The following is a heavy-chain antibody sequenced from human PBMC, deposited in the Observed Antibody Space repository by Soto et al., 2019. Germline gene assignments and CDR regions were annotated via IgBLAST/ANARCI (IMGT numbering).Heavy chain of an antibody. CDR1: GFTFSSYS. CDR2: ISSSSSYI. J-gene: IGHJ5*02. D-gene: IGHD2-15*01. V-gene: IGHV3-21*01. CDR3: ARDYGKLNP. Sequence: EVQLVESGGGLVKPGGSLRLSCAASGFTFSSYSMNWVRQAPGKVLEWVSSISSSSSYIYYADSVKGRFTISRDNAKNSLYLQMNSLRAEDTAVYYCARDYGKLNPWGQGTLVTVSS.